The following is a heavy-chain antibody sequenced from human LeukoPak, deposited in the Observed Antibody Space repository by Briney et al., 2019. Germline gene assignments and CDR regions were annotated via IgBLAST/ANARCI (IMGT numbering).Heavy chain of an antibody. CDR1: GFTFNSFF. J-gene: IGHJ4*02. CDR3: VRDLGHSRHYFEY. D-gene: IGHD7-27*01. CDR2: ISQDGSET. V-gene: IGHV3-7*01. Sequence: GGSLRLSCAASGFTFNSFFLNWVRLTPGRELEWLACISQDGSETFYMDSVRGRFTISRDNTKYSLYLQMDSLKAEDTAVYFCVRDLGHSRHYFEYWGQGALVTVSS.